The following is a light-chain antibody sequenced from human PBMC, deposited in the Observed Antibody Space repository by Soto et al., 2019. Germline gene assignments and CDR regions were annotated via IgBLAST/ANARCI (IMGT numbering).Light chain of an antibody. V-gene: IGLV2-14*01. J-gene: IGLJ1*01. CDR2: DVS. CDR1: SRDIGNYNY. CDR3: SSYTSRNPYI. Sequence: QSALTQPASVSGSPGQSITISCTGTSRDIGNYNYVSWYRQYPGKSPKLMISDVSNRPEGVSNRLSGSKTGNTASLTISGIQAEDEADYYCSSYTSRNPYIFGTGTKLTVL.